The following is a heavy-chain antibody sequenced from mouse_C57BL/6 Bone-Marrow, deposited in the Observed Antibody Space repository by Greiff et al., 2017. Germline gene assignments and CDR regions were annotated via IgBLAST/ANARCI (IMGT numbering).Heavy chain of an antibody. Sequence: VKQRPGQGLEWIGRIHPSDSDTNYNQKFKGKATLTVDKSSSTAYMQLSSLTSEDSAVYYCAIKGYGSSWGFAYWGQGTLVTVSA. CDR3: AIKGYGSSWGFAY. CDR2: IHPSDSDT. V-gene: IGHV1-74*01. J-gene: IGHJ3*01. D-gene: IGHD1-1*01.